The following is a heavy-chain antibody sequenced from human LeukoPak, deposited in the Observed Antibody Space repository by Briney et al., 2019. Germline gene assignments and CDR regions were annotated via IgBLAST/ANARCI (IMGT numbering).Heavy chain of an antibody. CDR3: ARQGVRFYYGSTNWFDP. CDR2: IYYSGST. V-gene: IGHV4-59*08. CDR1: GGSISSYN. D-gene: IGHD3-10*01. J-gene: IGHJ5*02. Sequence: SETLSLTCTVSGGSISSYNWSWIRQPPGKGLEWIGYIYYSGSTNYNPSLKSRVTISVDTSKNQFSLKLSSVTAADTAVYYCARQGVRFYYGSTNWFDPWGQGTLVTVSS.